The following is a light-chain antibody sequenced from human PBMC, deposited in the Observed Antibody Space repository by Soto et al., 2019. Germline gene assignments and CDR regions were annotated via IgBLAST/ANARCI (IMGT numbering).Light chain of an antibody. CDR2: EVS. CDR3: SSYTISSTQWV. J-gene: IGLJ3*02. V-gene: IGLV2-14*01. Sequence: QSALTQPASVSGSPGQSITISCTGTSTDVGGYNYVSWYQQHPGKAPKLMIYEVSNRPSGVSNRFSGSKSGNTASLTISGLQAEDEADYYCSSYTISSTQWVFGGGTQLTVL. CDR1: STDVGGYNY.